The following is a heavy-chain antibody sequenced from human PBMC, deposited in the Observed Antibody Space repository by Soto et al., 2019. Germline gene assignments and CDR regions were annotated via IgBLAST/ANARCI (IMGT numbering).Heavy chain of an antibody. Sequence: LSLTCAVSGGSISSGDYAWAWIRQPPGKGLEWVGYIYQSGSTYYNPSLKSRVTIAADRSKNQFSLNLASVTAADTAVYYCARSYSGGDAYFDYWGQGTVVTVSS. CDR2: IYQSGST. CDR1: GGSISSGDYA. CDR3: ARSYSGGDAYFDY. V-gene: IGHV4-30-2*01. J-gene: IGHJ4*02. D-gene: IGHD2-21*02.